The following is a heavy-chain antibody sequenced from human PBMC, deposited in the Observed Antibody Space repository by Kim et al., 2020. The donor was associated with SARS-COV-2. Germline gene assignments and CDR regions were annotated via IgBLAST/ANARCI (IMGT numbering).Heavy chain of an antibody. CDR3: ARLPMSGQAFDY. V-gene: IGHV4-39*01. J-gene: IGHJ4*02. D-gene: IGHD3-3*01. CDR2: IFYSGST. Sequence: SETLSLTCTVSGGSISSSSYYWGWIRQPPGKGLEWIGNIFYSGSTYYNSSLKSRVTMSVDTSKNQFSLKLSSVTAADTAVYYCARLPMSGQAFDYWGQGTLVTVSS. CDR1: GGSISSSSYY.